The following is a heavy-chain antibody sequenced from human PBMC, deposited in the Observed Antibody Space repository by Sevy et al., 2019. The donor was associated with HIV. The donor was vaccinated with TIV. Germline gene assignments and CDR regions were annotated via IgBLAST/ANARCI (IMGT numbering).Heavy chain of an antibody. Sequence: ASLKVSCKASGGTFSSYAISWVRQAPGQGLEWMGGIIPIFGTANYAQKFQGRVTITADESTSTAYMELSSLRSEDTAVYYCAREISVTSYGMDVWGQGTTVTVSS. J-gene: IGHJ6*02. CDR2: IIPIFGTA. CDR1: GGTFSSYA. V-gene: IGHV1-69*13. D-gene: IGHD4-17*01. CDR3: AREISVTSYGMDV.